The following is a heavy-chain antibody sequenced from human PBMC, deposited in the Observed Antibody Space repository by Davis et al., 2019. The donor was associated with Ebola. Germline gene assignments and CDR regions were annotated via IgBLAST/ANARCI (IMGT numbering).Heavy chain of an antibody. J-gene: IGHJ4*02. D-gene: IGHD4-17*01. V-gene: IGHV3-30-3*01. Sequence: GESLKISCAASGFAFSGFAMHWVRQAPGKGLEWVALISYDGANEYYADSVKGRFTTSRDKSNNTVYLQMNSLRPEDTALYYCATDRHPRTVTNPPYWGQGTLVTVSS. CDR3: ATDRHPRTVTNPPY. CDR2: ISYDGANE. CDR1: GFAFSGFA.